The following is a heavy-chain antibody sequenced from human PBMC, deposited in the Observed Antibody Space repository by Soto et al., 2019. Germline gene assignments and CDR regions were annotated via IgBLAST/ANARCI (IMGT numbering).Heavy chain of an antibody. J-gene: IGHJ3*02. CDR3: ARADCSGSSCYTGDDAFDI. CDR1: GYTFSSYG. Sequence: QVQLVQSGAEVKKPGASVKVSCKASGYTFSSYGISWVRQAPGQGLEWMGWISPYNGNTNYAQKLQDRVTMTTDTSTSSAYMELRSLRSDDTAVYYCARADCSGSSCYTGDDAFDIWGQGTMVTVSS. V-gene: IGHV1-18*04. CDR2: ISPYNGNT. D-gene: IGHD2-2*02.